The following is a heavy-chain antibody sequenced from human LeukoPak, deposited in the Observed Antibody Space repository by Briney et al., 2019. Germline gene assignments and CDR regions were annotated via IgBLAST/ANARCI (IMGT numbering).Heavy chain of an antibody. CDR3: ARERADTAMVIRLFDY. CDR1: GYTFTGYY. V-gene: IGHV1-2*04. D-gene: IGHD5-18*01. CDR2: INPNSGGT. Sequence: EASVKVSCKASGYTFTGYYMHWVRQAPGQGLEWMGWINPNSGGTNYAQKFQGWVTMTRDTSTSTVYMELSSLRSEDTAVYYCARERADTAMVIRLFDYWGQGTLVTVSS. J-gene: IGHJ4*02.